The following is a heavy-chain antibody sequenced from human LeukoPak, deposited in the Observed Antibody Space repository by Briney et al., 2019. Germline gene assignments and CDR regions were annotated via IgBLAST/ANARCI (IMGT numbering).Heavy chain of an antibody. CDR1: GFTFSSYA. CDR3: AKGTPRWGDYYGMDV. J-gene: IGHJ6*02. D-gene: IGHD3-10*01. V-gene: IGHV3-23*01. CDR2: ISGSGGST. Sequence: GGSLRLSCAASGFTFSSYAMSWVRQAPGKGLEWVSAISGSGGSTYYADSVKGRFTISRGNSKNTLYLQMNSLRAEDTAVYYCAKGTPRWGDYYGMDVWGQGTTVTVSS.